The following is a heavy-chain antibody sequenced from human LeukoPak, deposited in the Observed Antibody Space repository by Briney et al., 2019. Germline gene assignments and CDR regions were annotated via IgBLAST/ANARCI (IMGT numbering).Heavy chain of an antibody. V-gene: IGHV4-34*01. J-gene: IGHJ6*03. CDR3: ARLGRRGIAVAGTSTSPMDV. CDR1: GGSFSGYY. D-gene: IGHD6-19*01. CDR2: INHSGST. Sequence: SETLSPTCAVYGGSFSGYYWSWIRQPPGKGLEWIGEINHSGSTNYNPSLKSRVTISVDTSKNQFSLKLSSVTAADTAVYYCARLGRRGIAVAGTSTSPMDVWGKGTTVTVSS.